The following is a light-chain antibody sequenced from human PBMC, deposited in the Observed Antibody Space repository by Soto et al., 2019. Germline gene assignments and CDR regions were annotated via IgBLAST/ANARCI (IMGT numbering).Light chain of an antibody. CDR2: NVY. Sequence: QSALTQPASVSGSPGQSINISCTGTSSDVGGYNFVSWYQQHPGKAPKLMIYNVYERPSGISNRFAGSRSGNTASLTISGLQAGDEAHYYCNSYSSSSTLVFGGGTKVTVL. CDR1: SSDVGGYNF. V-gene: IGLV2-14*03. CDR3: NSYSSSSTLV. J-gene: IGLJ2*01.